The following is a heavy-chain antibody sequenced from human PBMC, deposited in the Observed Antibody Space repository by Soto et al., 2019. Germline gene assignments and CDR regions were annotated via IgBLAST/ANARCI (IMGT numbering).Heavy chain of an antibody. CDR2: ISYDGSNK. V-gene: IGHV3-30*18. CDR3: AKGGAAYYFDY. Sequence: PGGSLRLSCAASGSTFGSYGMHWVRQAPGKGLEWVAVISYDGSNKYYADSVKGRFTISRDNSKNTLYLQMNSLRAEDTAVYYCAKGGAAYYFDYWGQGTLVTVSS. J-gene: IGHJ4*02. CDR1: GSTFGSYG.